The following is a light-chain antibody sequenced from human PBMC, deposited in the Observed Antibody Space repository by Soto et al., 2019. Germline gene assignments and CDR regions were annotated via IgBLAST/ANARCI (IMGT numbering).Light chain of an antibody. CDR3: GSYTSISTLV. Sequence: QSVLTQPASVSGSPGQSITMSCTGTNSDDGGYNYVSWYQQHPGKAPKLIIYDVSNRPSGVSNRFSGSKSGNTASLTISGLQAEDEADYYCGSYTSISTLVFGTGTKVTVL. V-gene: IGLV2-14*01. CDR2: DVS. CDR1: NSDDGGYNY. J-gene: IGLJ1*01.